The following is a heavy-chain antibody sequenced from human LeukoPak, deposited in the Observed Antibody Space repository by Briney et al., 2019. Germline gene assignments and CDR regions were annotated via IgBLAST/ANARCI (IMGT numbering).Heavy chain of an antibody. Sequence: PGGSLRLSCAASGFSFSSYWMSWVRQAPGKGLEWVANINPDGSNMLYVDSMKGRFTISRDNAKNSLYLQMNNLRAEDTAVYFCVSGFLQWLYWGQGTLVTVSS. D-gene: IGHD3-3*01. CDR2: INPDGSNM. CDR3: VSGFLQWLY. CDR1: GFSFSSYW. J-gene: IGHJ4*02. V-gene: IGHV3-7*01.